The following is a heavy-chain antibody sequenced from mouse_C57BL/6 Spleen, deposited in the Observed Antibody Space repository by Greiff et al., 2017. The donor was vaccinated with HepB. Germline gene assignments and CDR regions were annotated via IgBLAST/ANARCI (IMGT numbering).Heavy chain of an antibody. J-gene: IGHJ4*01. CDR3: AIFHDRYAMDY. CDR2: IDPSDSET. Sequence: QVQLKQPGAELVRPGSSVKLSCKASGYTFTSYWMHWVKQRPIQGLEWIGNIDPSDSETHYNQKFKDKATLTVDKSSSTAYMQLSSLTSEDSAVYYCAIFHDRYAMDYWGQGTSVTVSS. CDR1: GYTFTSYW. V-gene: IGHV1-52*01.